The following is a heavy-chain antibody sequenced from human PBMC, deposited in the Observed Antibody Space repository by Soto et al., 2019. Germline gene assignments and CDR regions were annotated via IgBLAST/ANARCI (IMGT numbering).Heavy chain of an antibody. V-gene: IGHV3-33*01. Sequence: GGSLRLSCAASGFTFSSYGMHWVRQAPGKGLEWVAVIWYDGSNKYYADSVKGRFTISRDNSKSTLYLQMNSLRAEDTAVYYCAREWAAAGGMDVWGQGTTVTVSS. CDR3: AREWAAAGGMDV. CDR2: IWYDGSNK. CDR1: GFTFSSYG. J-gene: IGHJ6*02. D-gene: IGHD6-13*01.